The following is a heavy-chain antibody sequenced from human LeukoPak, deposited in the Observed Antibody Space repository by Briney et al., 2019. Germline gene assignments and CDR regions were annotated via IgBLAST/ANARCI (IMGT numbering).Heavy chain of an antibody. D-gene: IGHD3-3*01. J-gene: IGHJ4*02. CDR1: GFTLSSYT. V-gene: IGHV3-21*01. CDR3: ARRGWAWGVLRFLEWLFFDY. Sequence: PGGSLRLSCAASGFTLSSYTMNWVRQAPGKGLEWVSSITSSSSYIYYADSVKGRFTTSRDNSKNTLYLQMNSLRAEDTAVYYCARRGWAWGVLRFLEWLFFDYWGQGTLVTVSS. CDR2: ITSSSSYI.